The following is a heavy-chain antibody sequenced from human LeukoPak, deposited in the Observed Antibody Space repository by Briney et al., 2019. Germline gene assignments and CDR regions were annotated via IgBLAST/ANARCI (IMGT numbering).Heavy chain of an antibody. CDR2: INHGGST. V-gene: IGHV4-38-2*02. J-gene: IGHJ4*02. Sequence: SETLSLTCTVSGYPISSVYYWGCIRRPPGKGLEWTGSINHGGSTDYNPSLKSRVIMSIDTSKNHFSLKLTSVTAADTAVYYCARRPRDSGNYDGPSGLDYWGQGTLVTVSS. D-gene: IGHD1-26*01. CDR3: ARRPRDSGNYDGPSGLDY. CDR1: GYPISSVYY.